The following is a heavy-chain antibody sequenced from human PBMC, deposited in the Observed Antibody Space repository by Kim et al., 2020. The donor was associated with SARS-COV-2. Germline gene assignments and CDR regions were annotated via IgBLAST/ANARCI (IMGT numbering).Heavy chain of an antibody. V-gene: IGHV3-11*05. D-gene: IGHD2-15*01. CDR1: GFTFSDYY. Sequence: GGSLRLSCAASGFTFSDYYMSWIRQAPGKGLEWVSYISSSSSYTNYADSVKGRFTISRDNAKNSLYLQMNSLRAEDTAVYYCARVDCSGGSCYYGAMDYWGQGTLVTVSS. CDR3: ARVDCSGGSCYYGAMDY. J-gene: IGHJ4*02. CDR2: ISSSSSYT.